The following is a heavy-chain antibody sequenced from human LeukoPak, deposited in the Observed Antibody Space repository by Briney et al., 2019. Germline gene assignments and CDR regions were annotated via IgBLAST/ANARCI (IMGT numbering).Heavy chain of an antibody. V-gene: IGHV1-69*06. CDR1: GYTFTGYA. CDR2: IILIFDTA. Sequence: SVKVSCKASGYTFTGYAIHWMRQAPGQGLEWMGGIILIFDTANYAQKFKGRLTITADKSTSTAYMELSSLRSEDTAVYYCARERHDYGDFDYWGQGTLVTVSS. J-gene: IGHJ4*02. D-gene: IGHD4-17*01. CDR3: ARERHDYGDFDY.